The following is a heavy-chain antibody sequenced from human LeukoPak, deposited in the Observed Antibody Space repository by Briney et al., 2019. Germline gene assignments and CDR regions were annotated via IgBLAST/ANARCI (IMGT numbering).Heavy chain of an antibody. CDR1: GYTFSGYY. D-gene: IGHD1-7*01. Sequence: GASVKVSCKASGYTFSGYYMHWVRQAPGQGLEWMGWINPKNGDTKYGQKFQGRVTMTRDTSISTAYMELSGLRSDDTAVYYCARFLQGTNWTYAFDYWGQGTLVTVSS. J-gene: IGHJ4*02. CDR3: ARFLQGTNWTYAFDY. V-gene: IGHV1-2*02. CDR2: INPKNGDT.